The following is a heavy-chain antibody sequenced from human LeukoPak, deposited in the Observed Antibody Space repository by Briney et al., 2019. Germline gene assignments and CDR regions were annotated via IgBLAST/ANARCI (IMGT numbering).Heavy chain of an antibody. V-gene: IGHV7-4-1*02. CDR3: ARGVWWSGSNYFDY. J-gene: IGHJ4*02. CDR2: INTNTGNP. CDR1: GYTFTSYA. Sequence: ASVKVSCKASGYTFTSYAMNWVRQAPGQGLEWMGWINTNTGNPTYAQGFTGRFVFSLDTSVSTAYLQISSLKAEDTAVYYCARGVWWSGSNYFDYWGQGTLVTVSS. D-gene: IGHD3-3*01.